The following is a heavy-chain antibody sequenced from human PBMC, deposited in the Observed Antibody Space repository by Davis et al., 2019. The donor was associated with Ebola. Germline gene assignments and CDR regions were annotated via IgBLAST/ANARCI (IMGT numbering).Heavy chain of an antibody. J-gene: IGHJ6*02. CDR1: GGSINNYF. CDR3: ARGNYGDYIVLYYYNMDV. CDR2: IYYSGST. V-gene: IGHV4-59*01. Sequence: SETLSLTCTVSGGSINNYFWSWTRQPPGKGLEWIGYIYYSGSTDYSPSLRGRVTISLDTSKNQFSLKLSSVTAADTAVYYCARGNYGDYIVLYYYNMDVWGQGTTVTVS. D-gene: IGHD4-17*01.